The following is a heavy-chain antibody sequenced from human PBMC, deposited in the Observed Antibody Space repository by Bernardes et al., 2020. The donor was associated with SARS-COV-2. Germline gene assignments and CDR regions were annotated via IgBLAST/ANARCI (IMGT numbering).Heavy chain of an antibody. D-gene: IGHD3-3*01. CDR2: ISGSVGTT. J-gene: IGHJ4*02. V-gene: IGHV3-23*01. CDR3: AKFLAGSSPHRTGAVTYFDH. Sequence: GGSLRLSCAASGFTFSSYAMSWVRQAPGKGPEWVSSISGSVGTTFYADSVKGRFTMSRDNSKNTLYLQMNSLRAEDTAVYYCAKFLAGSSPHRTGAVTYFDHWGQGTLVTISS. CDR1: GFTFSSYA.